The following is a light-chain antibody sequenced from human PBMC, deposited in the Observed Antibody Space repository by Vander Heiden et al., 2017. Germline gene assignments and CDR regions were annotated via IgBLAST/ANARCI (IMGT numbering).Light chain of an antibody. Sequence: GEPASIYCRSSQSLLHSNGYNYLDWYLQKPGQSPHLLIYLGSNRASGVPDRFSGSGSGTDFTLKISRVEAEDVGVYYCMQALQTPPTFGQGTKVEIK. CDR3: MQALQTPPT. J-gene: IGKJ1*01. CDR2: LGS. CDR1: QSLLHSNGYNY. V-gene: IGKV2-28*01.